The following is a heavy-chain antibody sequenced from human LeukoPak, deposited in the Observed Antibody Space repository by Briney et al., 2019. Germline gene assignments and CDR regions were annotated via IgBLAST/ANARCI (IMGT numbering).Heavy chain of an antibody. CDR3: ARGTSGVVVLKDY. CDR2: INTNTGNP. V-gene: IGHV7-4-1*02. CDR1: GYNFTNYA. Sequence: ASVKVSSKASGYNFTNYAINWVRQAPGQGLEWMGWINTNTGNPIYAQGFTGRFVFSLDTSFSTAYLQISSLKAADTAVYYCARGTSGVVVLKDYWGQGTLVTVSS. D-gene: IGHD3-3*02. J-gene: IGHJ1*01.